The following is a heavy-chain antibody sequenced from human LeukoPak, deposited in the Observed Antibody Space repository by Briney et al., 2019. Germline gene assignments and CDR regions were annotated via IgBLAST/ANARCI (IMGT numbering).Heavy chain of an antibody. V-gene: IGHV1-2*02. CDR3: ARDSGSPGDPLHI. J-gene: IGHJ3*02. Sequence: GASVKVSCKASGYTFTGYFIHWVRQAPGQGLEWMGWINPNSGGTHYAQKFQGRVTLTRDTSISTAYMDLSRLRSDDTAVYYCARDSGSPGDPLHIWGQGTVVTVSS. D-gene: IGHD1-14*01. CDR2: INPNSGGT. CDR1: GYTFTGYF.